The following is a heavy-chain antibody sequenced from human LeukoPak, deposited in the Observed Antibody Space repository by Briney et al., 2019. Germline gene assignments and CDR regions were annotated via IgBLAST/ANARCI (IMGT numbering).Heavy chain of an antibody. CDR1: GYTFTSYG. Sequence: ASVKVSCKASGYTFTSYGISWVRQAPGQGLEWMGWISAYNGNTNYAQKLQGRVTMTTDTSTSTAYMELRSLRSDDTAVYYCARVAWPDYYGSGSYSSFAYWGQGTLVTVSS. CDR3: ARVAWPDYYGSGSYSSFAY. V-gene: IGHV1-18*01. D-gene: IGHD3-10*01. J-gene: IGHJ4*02. CDR2: ISAYNGNT.